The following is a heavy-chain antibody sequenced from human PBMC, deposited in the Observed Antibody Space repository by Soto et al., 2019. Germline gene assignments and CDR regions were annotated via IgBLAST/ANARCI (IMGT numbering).Heavy chain of an antibody. V-gene: IGHV1-18*01. Sequence: GASVKVSCKASGYTFTSYGISWVRQAPGQGLEWMGWISAYNGNTNYAQKLQGRVTMTTDTSTSTAYMELRSLRSDDTAVYYCARWYSSGWYGLAYYFDYWGQGTLVTVSS. CDR2: ISAYNGNT. D-gene: IGHD6-19*01. CDR3: ARWYSSGWYGLAYYFDY. CDR1: GYTFTSYG. J-gene: IGHJ4*02.